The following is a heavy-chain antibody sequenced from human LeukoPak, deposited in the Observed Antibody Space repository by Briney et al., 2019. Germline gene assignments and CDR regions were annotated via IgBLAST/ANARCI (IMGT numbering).Heavy chain of an antibody. D-gene: IGHD3-3*01. CDR2: IIPIFGTA. J-gene: IGHJ5*02. Sequence: SVKVSCKASGGTFSSYAISWVRQAPGQRLEWMGRIIPIFGTANYAQKFQGRVTITTDESTSTAYMELSSLRSEDTAVYYCARQPVLRFLEWNNWFDPWGQGTLVTVSS. V-gene: IGHV1-69*05. CDR1: GGTFSSYA. CDR3: ARQPVLRFLEWNNWFDP.